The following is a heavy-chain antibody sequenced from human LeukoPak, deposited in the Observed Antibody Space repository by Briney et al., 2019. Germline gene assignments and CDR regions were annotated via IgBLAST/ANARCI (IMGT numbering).Heavy chain of an antibody. CDR3: ARAVLLWFGESITDAFDI. J-gene: IGHJ3*02. CDR1: GGSISSGSYY. Sequence: SQTLSLTCTVSGGSISSGSYYWSWIRQPPGKGLEWIGYIYYSGSTNYNPSLKSRVTISVDTSKNQFSLKLSSVTAADTAVYYCARAVLLWFGESITDAFDIWGQGTMVTVSS. V-gene: IGHV4-61*01. CDR2: IYYSGST. D-gene: IGHD3-10*01.